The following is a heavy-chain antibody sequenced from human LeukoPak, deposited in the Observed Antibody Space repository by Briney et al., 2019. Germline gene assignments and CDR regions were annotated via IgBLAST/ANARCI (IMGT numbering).Heavy chain of an antibody. CDR1: GGTFSSYA. D-gene: IGHD2-2*01. Sequence: SVKVSCKASGGTFSSYAISWVRQAPGQGLEWMGGIIPIFGTANYAQKFQGRVTITADESTSTAYMELSSLRSEDTAVYYCVRPDPPLYYCSSTSCYSDYYYGMDVWGQGTTVTVSS. CDR3: VRPDPPLYYCSSTSCYSDYYYGMDV. V-gene: IGHV1-69*13. J-gene: IGHJ6*02. CDR2: IIPIFGTA.